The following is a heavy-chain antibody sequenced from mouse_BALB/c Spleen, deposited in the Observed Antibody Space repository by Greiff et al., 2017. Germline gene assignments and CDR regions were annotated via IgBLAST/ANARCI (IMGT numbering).Heavy chain of an antibody. CDR1: GFTFSSYG. V-gene: IGHV5-6-3*01. CDR3: AREGNLLWSSPFAY. Sequence: EVMLVESGGGLVQPGGSLKLSCAASGFTFSSYGMSWVRQTPDKRLELVATINSNGGSTYYPDSVKGRFTISRDNAKNTLYLQMSSLKSEDTAMYYCAREGNLLWSSPFAYWGQGTLVTVSA. D-gene: IGHD2-1*01. J-gene: IGHJ3*01. CDR2: INSNGGST.